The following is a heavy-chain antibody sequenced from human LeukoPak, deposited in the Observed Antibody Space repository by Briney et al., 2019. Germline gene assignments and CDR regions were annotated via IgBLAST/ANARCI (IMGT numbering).Heavy chain of an antibody. V-gene: IGHV4-4*07. CDR2: IYTSGST. J-gene: IGHJ3*02. CDR3: AVRSGSYLDDAFDI. D-gene: IGHD1-26*01. Sequence: SETLSLTCAVSGGSISSYYWSWIRQPAGKGLEWIGRIYTSGSTNYNPSLKSRVTMSVDTSKNQFSLKLSSVTAADTAVYYCAVRSGSYLDDAFDISGQGTMVTVSS. CDR1: GGSISSYY.